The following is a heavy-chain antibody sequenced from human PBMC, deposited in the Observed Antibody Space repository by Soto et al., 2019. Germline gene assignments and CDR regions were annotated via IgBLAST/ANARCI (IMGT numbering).Heavy chain of an antibody. Sequence: SETLSLTCTVSGGSISSGGYYWSWIRQHPGKGLEWIGYIYYSGSTYYNPSLKSRVTISVDTSKNQFSLKLSSVTAADTAVYYCARAGFTMVREGFDPWGQGTLVTVSS. CDR2: IYYSGST. D-gene: IGHD3-10*01. J-gene: IGHJ5*02. CDR3: ARAGFTMVREGFDP. V-gene: IGHV4-31*03. CDR1: GGSISSGGYY.